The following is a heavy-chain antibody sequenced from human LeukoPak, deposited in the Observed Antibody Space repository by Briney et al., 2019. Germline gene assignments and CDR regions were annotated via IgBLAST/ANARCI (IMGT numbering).Heavy chain of an antibody. CDR1: DGSISSYY. Sequence: PSETLSLTCTVSDGSISSYYWSWIRQPPGKGLEWIGYIYYSGSTNYNPSLKSRVTISVDTSKNQFSLKLSSVTAADTAVYYCARRESSGYYGGDWFDPWGQGTLVTVSS. J-gene: IGHJ5*02. D-gene: IGHD3-22*01. CDR3: ARRESSGYYGGDWFDP. V-gene: IGHV4-59*01. CDR2: IYYSGST.